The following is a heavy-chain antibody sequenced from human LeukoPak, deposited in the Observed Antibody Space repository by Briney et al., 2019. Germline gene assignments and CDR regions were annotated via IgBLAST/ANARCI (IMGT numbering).Heavy chain of an antibody. D-gene: IGHD6-6*01. CDR1: GYTFTSYY. CDR3: ARDPRGSSSSHFDY. V-gene: IGHV1-18*04. CDR2: ISAYNGNT. J-gene: IGHJ4*02. Sequence: ASVKVSCKASGYTFTSYYMHWVRQAPGQGLEWMGWISAYNGNTNYAQKLQGRVTMTTDTSTSTAYMELRSLRSDDTAVYYCARDPRGSSSSHFDYWGQGTLVTVSS.